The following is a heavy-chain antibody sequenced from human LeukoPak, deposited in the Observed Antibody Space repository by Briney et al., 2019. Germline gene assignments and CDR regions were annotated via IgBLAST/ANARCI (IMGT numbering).Heavy chain of an antibody. D-gene: IGHD5-12*01. CDR3: ARERGYSGYDYFIDSPSDY. J-gene: IGHJ4*02. CDR1: GFTVSSNY. CDR2: ISSSGSTI. Sequence: GGSLRLSCAASGFTVSSNYMNWVRQAPGKGLEWVSYISSSGSTIYYADSARGRFTISRDNAKNSLYLQMNSLRAEDTAVYYCARERGYSGYDYFIDSPSDYWGQGTLVTVSS. V-gene: IGHV3-48*03.